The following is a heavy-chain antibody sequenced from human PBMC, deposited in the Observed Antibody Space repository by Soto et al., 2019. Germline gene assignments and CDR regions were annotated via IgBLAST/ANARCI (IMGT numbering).Heavy chain of an antibody. Sequence: QVQLQESGPGLVKPSETLSLTCTVSGGSISSYYWSWIRQPPGKGLEWIGYIYYNGRTHYSPSLKSRATVAADTSKNQFSLNLTSVTAADTAVYYCARADCSTTTCYGDPGRIHFDCWGQGTLVTVSS. CDR2: IYYNGRT. D-gene: IGHD2-2*01. V-gene: IGHV4-59*12. CDR3: ARADCSTTTCYGDPGRIHFDC. CDR1: GGSISSYY. J-gene: IGHJ4*02.